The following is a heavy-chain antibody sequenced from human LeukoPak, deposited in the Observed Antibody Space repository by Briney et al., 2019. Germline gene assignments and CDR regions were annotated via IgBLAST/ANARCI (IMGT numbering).Heavy chain of an antibody. CDR2: INPSGGST. D-gene: IGHD3-10*01. V-gene: IGHV1-46*01. J-gene: IGHJ6*02. Sequence: ASVKVSCKASGYTFTSYYMHWVRQAPGQGLEWMGIINPSGGSTSYAQKFQGRVTMTRDTSTSTVYMELSSLRSEDTAVYYCARGKWFGEAYYHYYYGMDVWGQGTTVTVSS. CDR1: GYTFTSYY. CDR3: ARGKWFGEAYYHYYYGMDV.